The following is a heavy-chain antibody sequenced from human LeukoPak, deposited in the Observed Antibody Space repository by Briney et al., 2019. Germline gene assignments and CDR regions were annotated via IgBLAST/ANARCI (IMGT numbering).Heavy chain of an antibody. CDR2: IYTSGST. V-gene: IGHV4-61*02. CDR1: GGSISSGSYY. J-gene: IGHJ4*02. D-gene: IGHD2-2*01. Sequence: SETLSLTCTVSGGSISSGSYYWSWIRQPAGKGLEWTGRIYTSGSTNYNPSLKSRVTISVATSKNQFSLKLSSVTAADTAVYYCARDSTAAPFDYWGQGTLVTVSS. CDR3: ARDSTAAPFDY.